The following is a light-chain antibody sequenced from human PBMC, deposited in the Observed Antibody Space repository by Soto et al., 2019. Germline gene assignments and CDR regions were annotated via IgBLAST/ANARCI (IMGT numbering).Light chain of an antibody. V-gene: IGKV3-20*01. CDR1: QSVSSGA. CDR2: DAS. CDR3: QQYGNSPQT. Sequence: EIVLTQSPGTLSLSPGEGASLSCRASQSVSSGAFAWYRQKPGQAPRLLIYDASNRATGIPNRFSGSGSGTDFTLTISRLEPEDFAVYYCQQYGNSPQTFGQGTKVDTK. J-gene: IGKJ1*01.